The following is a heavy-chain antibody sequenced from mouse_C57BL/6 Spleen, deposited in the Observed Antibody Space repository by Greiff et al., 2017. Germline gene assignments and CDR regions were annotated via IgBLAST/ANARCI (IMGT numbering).Heavy chain of an antibody. V-gene: IGHV2-2*01. J-gene: IGHJ1*03. Sequence: VMLVESGPGLVQPSQSLSITCTVSGFSLTSYGVHWVRQSPGKGLEWLGVIWSGGSTDYNAAFISRRSISKDNSKRQVFFKMNSLQADDTAIYYCARNEGRDWYFDVWGTGTTVTVSS. CDR3: ARNEGRDWYFDV. D-gene: IGHD3-3*01. CDR2: IWSGGST. CDR1: GFSLTSYG.